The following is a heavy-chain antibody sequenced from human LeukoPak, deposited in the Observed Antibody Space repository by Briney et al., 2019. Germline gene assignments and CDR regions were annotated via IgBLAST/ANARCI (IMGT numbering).Heavy chain of an antibody. D-gene: IGHD2-15*01. CDR3: ATSNRSGGRGPDYFDC. J-gene: IGHJ4*02. CDR1: GGSFSGYY. CDR2: INHGGRT. Sequence: SETLSLTCAVDGGSFSGYYWSWIRQPPGKGREWVGEINHGGRTTYNPSLKSRVTISVDTSKNQFSLKPSSVTGADTAVYYCATSNRSGGRGPDYFDCWGQGTLVAVSS. V-gene: IGHV4-34*01.